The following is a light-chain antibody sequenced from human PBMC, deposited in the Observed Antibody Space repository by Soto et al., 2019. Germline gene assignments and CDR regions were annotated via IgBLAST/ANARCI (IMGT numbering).Light chain of an antibody. J-gene: IGKJ4*01. CDR3: QHYGSSVT. V-gene: IGKV3-20*01. CDR1: ESVSSHY. CDR2: GTA. Sequence: EIVMTQSPVTLSLSPGERATLSCRASESVSSHYIGWYQQRPGRAPRLLIYGTASRAPDIPDRFSGDGAGADFTLTISGLEPEDFAVYYCQHYGSSVTFGGGTKVDIK.